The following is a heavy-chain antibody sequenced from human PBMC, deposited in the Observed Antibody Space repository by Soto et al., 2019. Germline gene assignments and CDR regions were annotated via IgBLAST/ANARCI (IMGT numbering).Heavy chain of an antibody. V-gene: IGHV4-34*01. CDR2: INHSGST. J-gene: IGHJ5*02. CDR3: ARGQSLYNWNYRPQSSWFDP. CDR1: GGSFSGYY. Sequence: SETLSLTCAVYGGSFSGYYWSWIRQPPGKGLEWIGEINHSGSTNYNPSLKSRVTISVDTSKNQFSLKLSSVTAADTAVYYCARGQSLYNWNYRPQSSWFDPWGQGTLVTVSS. D-gene: IGHD1-7*01.